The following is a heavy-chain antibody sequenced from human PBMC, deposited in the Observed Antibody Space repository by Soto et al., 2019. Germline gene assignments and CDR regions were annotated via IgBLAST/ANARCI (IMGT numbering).Heavy chain of an antibody. CDR2: FIPIFGTA. J-gene: IGHJ6*02. V-gene: IGHV1-69*06. CDR1: GVTFSSYA. CDR3: ARAYDFWSGYPYYYYGMDV. Sequence: QVQLVQSGAEVKKPGSSVKVSCKASGVTFSSYAISWVRQAPGQGLEWRGGFIPIFGTANYAQKFQVRVTITADKSTSTAYMELSSLRSEDTAVYYCARAYDFWSGYPYYYYGMDVWGQGTTVTVSS. D-gene: IGHD3-3*01.